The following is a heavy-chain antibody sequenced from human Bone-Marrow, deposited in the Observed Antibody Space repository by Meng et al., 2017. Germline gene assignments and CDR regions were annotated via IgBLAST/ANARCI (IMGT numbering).Heavy chain of an antibody. CDR3: ARGYCSGGSCYDY. J-gene: IGHJ4*02. CDR1: GGSINSYH. Sequence: SETLSLTCTVSGGSINSYHWSWIRQPPGKGLEWIGYIYYNGSPNYNPSLNSRVTISVDTSKNQFSLKLSSVTAADTAVYYCARGYCSGGSCYDYWGQGTLVTVPQ. D-gene: IGHD2-15*01. V-gene: IGHV4-59*01. CDR2: IYYNGSP.